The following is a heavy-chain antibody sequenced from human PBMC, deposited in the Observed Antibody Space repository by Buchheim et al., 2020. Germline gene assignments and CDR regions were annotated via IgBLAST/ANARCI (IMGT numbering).Heavy chain of an antibody. D-gene: IGHD3-10*01. Sequence: QVQLQQWGAGLLKPSETLSLTCAVYGGSFSGYYWSWIRQPPGKGLEWIGEINHSGSTNYNPSLKSRVTISVDTSKKQFSLKLSSVTAADTAVYYCAREYYYGSGSPYYFDYWGQGTL. V-gene: IGHV4-34*01. J-gene: IGHJ4*02. CDR3: AREYYYGSGSPYYFDY. CDR1: GGSFSGYY. CDR2: INHSGST.